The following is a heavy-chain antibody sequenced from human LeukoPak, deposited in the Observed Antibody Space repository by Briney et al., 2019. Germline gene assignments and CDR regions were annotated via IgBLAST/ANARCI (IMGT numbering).Heavy chain of an antibody. CDR3: ARHRGIHCSGGSCYIDY. V-gene: IGHV5-51*01. D-gene: IGHD2-15*01. J-gene: IGHJ4*02. Sequence: GESLKISCKGSGYIFTSYWIGWVRQMPGKGLEWMGIIYPGDSDTRYSPSFQGQVTISADKSISTAYLQWSSLKASDTAMYYCARHRGIHCSGGSCYIDYWGQGTLVTVSS. CDR2: IYPGDSDT. CDR1: GYIFTSYW.